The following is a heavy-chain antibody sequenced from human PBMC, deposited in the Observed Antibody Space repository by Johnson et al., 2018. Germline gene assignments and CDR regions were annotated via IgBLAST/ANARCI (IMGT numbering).Heavy chain of an antibody. D-gene: IGHD1-7*01. V-gene: IGHV3-30*18. CDR3: AKEGKRGINGTKNNFYFYYMDV. CDR2: LSYDGSNE. J-gene: IGHJ6*03. Sequence: QVQLVQSGGGVVQPGRSLRLSCAASGFTFSNYGIHWVRQAPGKGLEWVAVLSYDGSNEYYADSVRGRFIISRDNSKNTLFLQMNSLRAEDTAVYYWAKEGKRGINGTKNNFYFYYMDVWGKGTTVTVSS. CDR1: GFTFSNYG.